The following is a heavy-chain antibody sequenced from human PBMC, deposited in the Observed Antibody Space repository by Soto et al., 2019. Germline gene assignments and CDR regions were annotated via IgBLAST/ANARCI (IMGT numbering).Heavy chain of an antibody. CDR1: GDSIRSTSW. CDR2: IYYSGST. CDR3: ARILKHYYRLDY. Sequence: PSEPLSLTCDVSGDSIRSTSWWTWVRQPPGKGLEWIGHIYYSGSTYYNPSLKSRAGISVDSSKSQVSLKLTSVTAADTAVYFCARILKHYYRLDYWGQGALVNVSS. D-gene: IGHD3-10*01. V-gene: IGHV4-30-4*01. J-gene: IGHJ4*02.